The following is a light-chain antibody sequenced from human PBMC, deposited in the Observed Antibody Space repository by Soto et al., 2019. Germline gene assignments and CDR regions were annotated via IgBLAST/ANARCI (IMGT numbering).Light chain of an antibody. CDR3: QQGYSTTIT. CDR1: QTIITY. Sequence: DIHMTQSPSSLSASVGNIFTITCRANQTIITYLNWYQKKTGKAPKFLIYGTSSLQSGVPSRLSGSGYGTDFTLTISSMKTEDFATYLCQQGYSTTITFGHGTRLEIK. CDR2: GTS. V-gene: IGKV1-39*01. J-gene: IGKJ5*01.